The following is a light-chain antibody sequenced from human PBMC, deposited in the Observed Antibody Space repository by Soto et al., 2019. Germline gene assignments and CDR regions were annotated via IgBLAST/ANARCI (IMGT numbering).Light chain of an antibody. J-gene: IGKJ4*01. CDR3: QQTYSIPLT. CDR1: ENVNNY. CDR2: VAS. V-gene: IGKV1-39*01. Sequence: DIPMTQSPSSLSASVGDRVTITCRASENVNNYLNWYQQKPGKAPNLLIYVASTLQSGVPSRFRGSGSGTDFTLTISSLQPEHFATYYCQQTYSIPLTFGGGTKVEI.